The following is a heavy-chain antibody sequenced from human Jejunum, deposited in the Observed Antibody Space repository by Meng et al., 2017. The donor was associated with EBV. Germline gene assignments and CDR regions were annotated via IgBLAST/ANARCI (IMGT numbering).Heavy chain of an antibody. CDR1: GYDFINSG. D-gene: IGHD5-24*01. Sequence: QVQLVQSGAEVKKPGASVKVACKASGYDFINSGISWVRQAPGQGLEWMGWISVYRGNTNYAQRFQDRVTLTTNTSTSTVYMELRGLTSDDTAVYYCARDRSNSDYWGQGTLVTVSS. CDR2: ISVYRGNT. J-gene: IGHJ4*02. V-gene: IGHV1-18*01. CDR3: ARDRSNSDY.